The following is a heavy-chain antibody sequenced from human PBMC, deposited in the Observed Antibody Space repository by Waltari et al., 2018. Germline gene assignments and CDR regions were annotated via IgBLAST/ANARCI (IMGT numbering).Heavy chain of an antibody. Sequence: EVQLLESGGGLVQPGGSLRLSCAASGFTFSSYAMSWVRQAPGQGLEWVSAISGSGGSTYYADSVKGRFTISRNNSKNTLYLQMNSLRAEDTAVYYWANCRDHYYYYGMDVWGQGTTVTVSS. CDR2: ISGSGGST. CDR3: ANCRDHYYYYGMDV. V-gene: IGHV3-23*01. CDR1: GFTFSSYA. J-gene: IGHJ6*02.